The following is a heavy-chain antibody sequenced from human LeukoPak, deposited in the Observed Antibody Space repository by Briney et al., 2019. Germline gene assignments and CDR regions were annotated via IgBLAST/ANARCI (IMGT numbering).Heavy chain of an antibody. Sequence: TGGSLRLSCAASGYTLSNYDMSWVRQAPGKGLAWVSAISGRGGRTYYADSVKGRFTISRDHPKNTPYLQMNSLRAEDTAVYYCANNDYNNPEGWGQGTLVTVSS. J-gene: IGHJ4*02. CDR3: ANNDYNNPEG. CDR1: GYTLSNYD. D-gene: IGHD4-11*01. V-gene: IGHV3-23*01. CDR2: ISGRGGRT.